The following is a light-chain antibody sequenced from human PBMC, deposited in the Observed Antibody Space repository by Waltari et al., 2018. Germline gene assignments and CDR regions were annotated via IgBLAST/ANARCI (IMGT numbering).Light chain of an antibody. CDR2: WAS. CDR3: QQYYGSPLT. Sequence: DIVMTQSPDSLAVSLGERATVNCKSSQSVLSTSNNKNYLAWYQQKAGQSPKLLSYWASTRESGVPDRFSGSGSGTDFTLTISSLQAEDVAVYYCQQYYGSPLTFGGGTKVEIK. CDR1: QSVLSTSNNKNY. V-gene: IGKV4-1*01. J-gene: IGKJ4*01.